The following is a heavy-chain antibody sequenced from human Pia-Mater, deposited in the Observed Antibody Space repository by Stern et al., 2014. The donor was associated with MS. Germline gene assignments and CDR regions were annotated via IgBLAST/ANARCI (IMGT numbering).Heavy chain of an antibody. CDR3: ARRAGGLIAAGSLGY. Sequence: EVQLVESGGRLVKPGESLTLSCAASGFPFDTYTMHWVRQSPGRGLEWISSISTDSSYINYADSVKGRFTITRDNANNSLYLQMNSLRPEDTAVYYCARRAGGLIAAGSLGYWGQGILVTVSS. J-gene: IGHJ4*02. V-gene: IGHV3-21*01. D-gene: IGHD6-25*01. CDR2: ISTDSSYI. CDR1: GFPFDTYT.